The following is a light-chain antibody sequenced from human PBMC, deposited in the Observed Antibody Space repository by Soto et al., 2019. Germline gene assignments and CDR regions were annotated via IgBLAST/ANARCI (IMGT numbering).Light chain of an antibody. CDR3: QQYNCCTHS. V-gene: IGKV3D-15*03. J-gene: IGKJ2*01. CDR1: QSVRDN. CDR2: RAS. Sequence: SPSSHAVSPGEAVTLSSRASQSVRDNLAWYQQKPGQAPRLLIYRASIRATGVPARFSGSGSGTEFTLTISVLQSEDVSIYFCQQYNCCTHSLGQGTKVEIK.